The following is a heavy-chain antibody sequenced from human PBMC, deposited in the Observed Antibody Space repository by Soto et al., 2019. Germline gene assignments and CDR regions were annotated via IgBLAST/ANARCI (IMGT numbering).Heavy chain of an antibody. Sequence: EVQLVQSGAEVKKPGESLKISCKASGYSFTNSWIAWVRQMPGKGLEWMGIIYPGDSGTTYSPSFQGQVTISADKSISTAYLHWNSLKASDTAIYYCARHTKLYISGYYWSFDLWGRGTQVTVSS. D-gene: IGHD6-19*01. J-gene: IGHJ2*01. CDR2: IYPGDSGT. CDR3: ARHTKLYISGYYWSFDL. V-gene: IGHV5-51*01. CDR1: GYSFTNSW.